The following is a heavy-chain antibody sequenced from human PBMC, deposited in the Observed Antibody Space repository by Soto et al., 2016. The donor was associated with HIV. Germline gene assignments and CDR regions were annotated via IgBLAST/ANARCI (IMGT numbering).Heavy chain of an antibody. CDR2: INPNSGGT. Sequence: QVQLVQSGAEVKKPGASVKVSCKASGYTFTSYGISWVRQAPGQGLGWMGWINPNSGGTNYAQKFQGRVTMTRDTSITTAYMELSRLRSDDTAVYYCARDQGELGAFDIWAKGQWSPSLQ. CDR1: GYTFTSYG. V-gene: IGHV1-2*02. D-gene: IGHD1-7*01. CDR3: ARDQGELGAFDI. J-gene: IGHJ3*02.